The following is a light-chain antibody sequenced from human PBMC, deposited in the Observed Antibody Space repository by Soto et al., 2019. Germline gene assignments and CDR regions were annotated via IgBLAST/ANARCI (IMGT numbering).Light chain of an antibody. CDR3: QQYNSWWT. J-gene: IGKJ2*02. Sequence: DIQMTQSPSTLSASVGDRVTITCRASQSISSWLAWYQQKPVKAPKLLIYKAFSLESGAPSRFSGSGSGTEFTLTISSLQPDDFATYYCQQYNSWWTFGQGTKLEIK. CDR2: KAF. CDR1: QSISSW. V-gene: IGKV1-5*03.